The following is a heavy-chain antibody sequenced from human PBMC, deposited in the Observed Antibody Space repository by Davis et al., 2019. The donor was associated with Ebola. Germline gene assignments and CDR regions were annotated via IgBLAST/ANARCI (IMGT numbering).Heavy chain of an antibody. Sequence: ETLSLTCTVSGGSISSSSYYWGWIRQPPGKGLEWIGNNYYSGNTYYKPSLKSRVTIFVDRSKNQFSLKLSSVTAADTAVYYCARGHTYGSMVYGMDVWGQGTTVTVSS. CDR1: GGSISSSSYY. CDR2: NYYSGNT. D-gene: IGHD5-18*01. CDR3: ARGHTYGSMVYGMDV. V-gene: IGHV4-39*01. J-gene: IGHJ6*02.